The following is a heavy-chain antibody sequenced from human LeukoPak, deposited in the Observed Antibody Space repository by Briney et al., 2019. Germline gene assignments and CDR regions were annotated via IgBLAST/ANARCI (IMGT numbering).Heavy chain of an antibody. D-gene: IGHD3-3*01. CDR1: GGSISSSSYY. CDR3: ARDPPPRYDFWSGYYRDAFDN. CDR2: IYTSGST. Sequence: SETLSLTCTVSGGSISSSSYYWGWIRQPPGKGLEWIGSIYTSGSTNYNPSLKSRVTMSVDTSKNQFSLKLSSVTAADTAVYYCARDPPPRYDFWSGYYRDAFDNWGQGTMVTVSS. V-gene: IGHV4-39*07. J-gene: IGHJ3*02.